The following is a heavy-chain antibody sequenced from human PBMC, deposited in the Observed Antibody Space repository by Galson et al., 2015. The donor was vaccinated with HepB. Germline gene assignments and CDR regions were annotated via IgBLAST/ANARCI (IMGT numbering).Heavy chain of an antibody. J-gene: IGHJ5*02. CDR3: ARAYCISASCPNWLDP. CDR1: GDSVSSNSAA. V-gene: IGHV6-1*01. Sequence: CAISGDSVSSNSAAWNWIRQSPSRGLEWLGRTYYRSKWYNDYAVSVKSRIAINPDTSTNQFSLHLNSVTPEDTAVYYCARAYCISASCPNWLDPWGQGTLVTVSS. D-gene: IGHD2-2*01. CDR2: TYYRSKWYN.